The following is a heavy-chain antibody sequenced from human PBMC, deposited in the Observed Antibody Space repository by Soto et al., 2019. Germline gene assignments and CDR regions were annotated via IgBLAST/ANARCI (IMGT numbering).Heavy chain of an antibody. Sequence: PGESLKISCKGSGYSFTSYWISWVRQMPGKGLEWMGRIDPSDSCTNYSPSFQGHVTISADKSISTAYLQWSSLKASDTAMYYCARRARIAARPVSGWFDPWGQGTLVTVSS. CDR3: ARRARIAARPVSGWFDP. V-gene: IGHV5-10-1*01. CDR1: GYSFTSYW. J-gene: IGHJ5*02. D-gene: IGHD6-6*01. CDR2: IDPSDSCT.